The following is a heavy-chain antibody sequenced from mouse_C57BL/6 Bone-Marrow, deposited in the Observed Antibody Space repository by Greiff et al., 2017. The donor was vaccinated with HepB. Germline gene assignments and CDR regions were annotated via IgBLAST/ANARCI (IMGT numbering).Heavy chain of an antibody. D-gene: IGHD1-1*01. CDR1: GFNIKDDY. Sequence: EVHLVESGAELVRPGASVKLSCTASGFNIKDDYMHWVKQRPEQGLEWIGWIDPENGDTEYASKFQGKATITADTSSNTAYLQLSSLTSEDTAVYYCTRHGNYYGAWFAYWGQGTLVTVSA. CDR2: IDPENGDT. V-gene: IGHV14-4*01. CDR3: TRHGNYYGAWFAY. J-gene: IGHJ3*01.